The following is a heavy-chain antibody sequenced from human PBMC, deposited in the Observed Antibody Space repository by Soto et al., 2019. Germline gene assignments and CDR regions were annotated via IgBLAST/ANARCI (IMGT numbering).Heavy chain of an antibody. CDR1: GGSISGYY. CDR2: IYTSGST. D-gene: IGHD6-13*01. CDR3: HSSNQTYRMAV. V-gene: IGHV4-4*07. J-gene: IGHJ6*01. Sequence: SETLSLTCTVSGGSISGYYWTWIRQPAGKGLEWIGRIYTSGSTNYNPSLKSRVTMSVDTSKNQFSLKLSSVTAADTAVYYCHSSNQTYRMAVWGQRTTVIVSS.